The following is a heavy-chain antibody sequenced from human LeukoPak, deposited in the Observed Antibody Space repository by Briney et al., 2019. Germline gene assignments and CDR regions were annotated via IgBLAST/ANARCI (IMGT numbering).Heavy chain of an antibody. D-gene: IGHD3-16*01. J-gene: IGHJ6*02. CDR1: GFTFTSYA. CDR2: ISHDGRDK. Sequence: GGSLRLSCAASGFTFTSYAMHWVRQAPGKGLEWVAVISHDGRDKHHADSVKGRFIISRDNSKNTLYLQMNSLRAEDTAVYSCARGGMKVYPGGVSLYYGMDVWGQGTTVTVSS. CDR3: ARGGMKVYPGGVSLYYGMDV. V-gene: IGHV3-30*07.